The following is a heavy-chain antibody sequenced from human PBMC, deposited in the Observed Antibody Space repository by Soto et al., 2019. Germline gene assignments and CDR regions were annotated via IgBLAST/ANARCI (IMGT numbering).Heavy chain of an antibody. Sequence: EVQLVESGGDLVQPGGSLRLSCAASGFTFSGHWMHWVRQVPGKGLEWVSRINTDGSSSAYADSVKGRFTISRDNAKNTLYLQMNGLRAEHTAVYYCAREAGYCSRTSCYRRAFDTWGQGTTVTVSS. CDR1: GFTFSGHW. J-gene: IGHJ3*02. V-gene: IGHV3-74*03. CDR2: INTDGSSS. D-gene: IGHD2-2*01. CDR3: AREAGYCSRTSCYRRAFDT.